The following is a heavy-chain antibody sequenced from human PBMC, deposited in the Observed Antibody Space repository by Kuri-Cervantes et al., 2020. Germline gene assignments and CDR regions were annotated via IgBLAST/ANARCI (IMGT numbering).Heavy chain of an antibody. D-gene: IGHD6-25*01. J-gene: IGHJ4*02. CDR3: ARGRQRLLYY. CDR2: ISSSSSYI. V-gene: IGHV3-21*01. Sequence: GGSLRLSCAASGFTFSSYSMNWVRQAPGKGLEWVSSISSSSSYIYYADSVKGRLTISRDNAKNSLYLQMNSLRAEDTAVYYCARGRQRLLYYWGQGTLVTVSS. CDR1: GFTFSSYS.